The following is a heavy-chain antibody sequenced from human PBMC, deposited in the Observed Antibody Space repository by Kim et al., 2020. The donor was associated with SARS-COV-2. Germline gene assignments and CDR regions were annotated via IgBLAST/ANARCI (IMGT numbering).Heavy chain of an antibody. CDR3: ARDNYDYIWGSYRNFDY. V-gene: IGHV1-69*01. D-gene: IGHD3-16*02. J-gene: IGHJ4*02. Sequence: FQGKVTITADESTSTAYMEMSSLRSEDTAVYYCARDNYDYIWGSYRNFDYWGQGTLVTVSS.